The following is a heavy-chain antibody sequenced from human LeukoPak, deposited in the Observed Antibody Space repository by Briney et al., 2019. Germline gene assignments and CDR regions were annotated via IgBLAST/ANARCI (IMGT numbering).Heavy chain of an antibody. Sequence: PGGSLRLSCAASGFTFSVYYMNWIRQAPGNGLEWVSYISSSSYTIYYADSVKGRFTISRDNAKNSLFLQMNSLRAEDTALYYCARGLGVQLWAPVDYWGQGTLVTVSS. V-gene: IGHV3-11*01. CDR1: GFTFSVYY. CDR3: ARGLGVQLWAPVDY. J-gene: IGHJ4*02. D-gene: IGHD5-18*01. CDR2: ISSSSYTI.